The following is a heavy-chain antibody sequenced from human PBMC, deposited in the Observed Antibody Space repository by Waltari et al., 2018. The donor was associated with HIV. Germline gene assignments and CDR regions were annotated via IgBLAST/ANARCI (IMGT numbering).Heavy chain of an antibody. J-gene: IGHJ3*02. V-gene: IGHV3-53*01. CDR1: GFTVSSNY. D-gene: IGHD6-19*01. Sequence: EVQLVESGGGLIQPGGSLRLSCAASGFTVSSNYMTWVRHAPGRGLEWLSVIYSGDATYYADSVKGRFTISRDKSKNMVFLQMNSLRAEDTAIYYCARENVAVAGTGAFDIWGQGTLVTVS. CDR3: ARENVAVAGTGAFDI. CDR2: IYSGDAT.